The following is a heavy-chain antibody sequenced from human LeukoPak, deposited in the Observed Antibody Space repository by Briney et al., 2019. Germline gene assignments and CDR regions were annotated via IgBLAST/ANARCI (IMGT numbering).Heavy chain of an antibody. D-gene: IGHD4-23*01. CDR2: IYYSGST. CDR3: ARLEGTVVTHGDAFDI. Sequence: PSETLSLTCTVSGGSISSSSYYWGWIRQPPGKGLEWIGSIYYSGSTYYNPSLKSRVTISVDTSKNQFSLKLSSVTAADTAVYYCARLEGTVVTHGDAFDIWGQGTMVTVSS. J-gene: IGHJ3*02. CDR1: GGSISSSSYY. V-gene: IGHV4-39*07.